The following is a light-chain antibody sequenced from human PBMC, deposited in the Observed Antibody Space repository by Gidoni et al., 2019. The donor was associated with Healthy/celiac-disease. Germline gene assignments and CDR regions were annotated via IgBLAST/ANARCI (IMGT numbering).Light chain of an antibody. CDR1: QSISSY. CDR2: AAS. J-gene: IGKJ2*01. V-gene: IGKV1-39*01. Sequence: DIQMNQSPSSLSASVGDRVTITCRASQSISSYLNLYQQKPGKAPKPLIYAASSLQSGVPSRFSGSGSGTDFTLTISSLQPEDFATYYCQQSYSTPYTFGQGTKLEIK. CDR3: QQSYSTPYT.